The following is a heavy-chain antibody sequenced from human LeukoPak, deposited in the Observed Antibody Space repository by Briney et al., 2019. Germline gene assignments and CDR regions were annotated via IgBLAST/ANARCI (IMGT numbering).Heavy chain of an antibody. CDR2: IWYDGSNK. Sequence: PGGSLRLSCAASGFTFSSYGMHWVRQAPGKGLEWVAVIWYDGSNKYYADSVKGRFTISRDNSKNTLYLQMNSLRAEDTAVYYCAGNTRYYYYMDVWGKGTTVTVSS. CDR3: AGNTRYYYYMDV. J-gene: IGHJ6*03. CDR1: GFTFSSYG. D-gene: IGHD2-15*01. V-gene: IGHV3-33*01.